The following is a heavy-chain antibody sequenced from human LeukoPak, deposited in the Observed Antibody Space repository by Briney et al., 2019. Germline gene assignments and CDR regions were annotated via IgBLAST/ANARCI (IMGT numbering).Heavy chain of an antibody. J-gene: IGHJ4*02. CDR1: GGSFSGYY. V-gene: IGHV4-34*01. CDR3: ARGTVPQFIY. CDR2: INHSGST. Sequence: PSETLSLTCAVYGGSFSGYYWSWIRQPPGKGLEWIGEINHSGSTNYNPSLKSRVTISVDTSKNQFSLKLSSVTAADTAVYYCARGTVPQFIYWGQGTLVTVSS. D-gene: IGHD1-14*01.